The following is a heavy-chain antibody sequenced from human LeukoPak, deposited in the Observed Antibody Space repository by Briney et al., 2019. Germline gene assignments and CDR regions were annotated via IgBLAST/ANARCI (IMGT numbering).Heavy chain of an antibody. Sequence: PGGSLRLSCAASGFTFSSYGMHWVRQAPGKGLEWVAVISYDGSNKYYAASVKGRFTISRDNSKNTLYLQMNSLRAEDTAVYYCAKGLWFGETYFDYWGQGTLVTVSS. CDR3: AKGLWFGETYFDY. V-gene: IGHV3-30*18. D-gene: IGHD3-10*01. CDR2: ISYDGSNK. CDR1: GFTFSSYG. J-gene: IGHJ4*02.